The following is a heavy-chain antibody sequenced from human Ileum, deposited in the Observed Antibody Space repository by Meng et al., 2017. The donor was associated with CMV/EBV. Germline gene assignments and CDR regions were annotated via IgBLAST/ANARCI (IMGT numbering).Heavy chain of an antibody. CDR1: DGSISSGHYY. D-gene: IGHD6-6*01. CDR2: YHGSRST. CDR3: TRVWGIAASRFDH. Sequence: QVQVQQSGPVLVKPSQTLSLTCTVSDGSISSGHYYWSLRRHTAEKGLGWSGNYHGSRSTYYNSSLERVITISDETNKHLFSMQMSFVAAADAVDYCSTRVWGIAASRFDHWGRGTLVTVSS. J-gene: IGHJ4*02. V-gene: IGHV4-30-4*01.